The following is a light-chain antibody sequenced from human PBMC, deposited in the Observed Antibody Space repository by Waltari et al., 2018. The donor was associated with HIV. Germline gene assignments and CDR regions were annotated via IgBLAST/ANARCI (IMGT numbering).Light chain of an antibody. CDR2: EVT. V-gene: IGLV2-23*02. CDR1: SSNVGSDDL. Sequence: QSALTQPASVSGSPGQSITISCTGTSSNVGSDDLVSWYQQHPGEALKLIIYEVTKRPSGVSNRFSGPKSGNTASLTISGLQAEDEADYYCCSCPRSGIRYVFGTGTKVTVL. J-gene: IGLJ1*01. CDR3: CSCPRSGIRYV.